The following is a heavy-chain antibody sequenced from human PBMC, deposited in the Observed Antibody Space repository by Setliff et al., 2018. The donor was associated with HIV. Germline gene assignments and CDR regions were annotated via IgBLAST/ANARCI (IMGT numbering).Heavy chain of an antibody. CDR1: GGSMNNYY. CDR3: ARSLTKQLAHGASREYYFDS. D-gene: IGHD6-13*01. J-gene: IGHJ4*02. V-gene: IGHV4-59*01. CDR2: VYYSGST. Sequence: SSETLSLTCTVFGGSMNNYYVNWIRQSPGKGXXWIGYVYYSGSTKYSPSLKSRVSISLDPSTKQVSLRLRAVTAAGTAVSYCARSLTKQLAHGASREYYFDSWGLGALVTVSS.